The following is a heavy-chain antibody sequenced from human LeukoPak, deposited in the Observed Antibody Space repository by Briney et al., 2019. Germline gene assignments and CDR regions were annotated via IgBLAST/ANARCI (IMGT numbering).Heavy chain of an antibody. V-gene: IGHV4-34*01. Sequence: SETLSLTCAVYGGSFSGYYWSWIRQPPGKGLEWIGEINHSGSTNYNPSLKSRVTISVDTSKNQFSLKLSSVTAADTAVYYCARWRPLTGEWEHFDYWGQGTLVTVSS. CDR3: ARWRPLTGEWEHFDY. J-gene: IGHJ4*02. CDR2: INHSGST. CDR1: GGSFSGYY. D-gene: IGHD7-27*01.